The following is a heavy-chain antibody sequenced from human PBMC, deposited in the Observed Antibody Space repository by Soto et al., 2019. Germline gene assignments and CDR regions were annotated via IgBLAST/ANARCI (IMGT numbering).Heavy chain of an antibody. CDR2: ISSEGSST. J-gene: IGHJ4*02. D-gene: IGHD3-22*01. CDR3: AGADSSAYYRVLGY. CDR1: GFTFSSYW. Sequence: EVQLVESGGGLVQPGGSLRLSCAASGFTFSSYWMHWVRQAPGKGLVWVSRISSEGSSTYYADSVKGRFTISRDNAKNTRYLQMNSLRAEDTAVYYCAGADSSAYYRVLGYWGQGTLVTVSS. V-gene: IGHV3-74*01.